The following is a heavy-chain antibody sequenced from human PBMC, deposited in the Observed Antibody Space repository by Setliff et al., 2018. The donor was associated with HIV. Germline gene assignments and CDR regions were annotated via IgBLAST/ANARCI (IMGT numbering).Heavy chain of an antibody. V-gene: IGHV3-48*01. CDR3: ARDSGTVGADDY. CDR2: ISGSSSII. Sequence: SLRLSCAASGFTFSRYAMTWVRQAPGKGLEWVAYISGSSSIIYYVESVKGRFTISRDNAKNSLYLQMNTLRTEDTAVYYCARDSGTVGADDYWGQGTLVTVSS. CDR1: GFTFSRYA. J-gene: IGHJ4*02. D-gene: IGHD1-26*01.